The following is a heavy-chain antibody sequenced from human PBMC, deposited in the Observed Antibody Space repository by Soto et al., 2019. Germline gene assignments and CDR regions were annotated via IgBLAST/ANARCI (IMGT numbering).Heavy chain of an antibody. CDR2: IYYSGST. J-gene: IGHJ4*02. CDR3: ARGIYYDSSGYYYFDY. CDR1: GGSISSGGYY. Sequence: SETLSLTCTVSGGSISSGGYYWSWIRQHPGKGLEWIGYIYYSGSTYYNPSLKSRVTISVDTSKNQFSLKLSSVTAADTAVYYCARGIYYDSSGYYYFDYWGQGTLVTVSS. D-gene: IGHD3-22*01. V-gene: IGHV4-31*03.